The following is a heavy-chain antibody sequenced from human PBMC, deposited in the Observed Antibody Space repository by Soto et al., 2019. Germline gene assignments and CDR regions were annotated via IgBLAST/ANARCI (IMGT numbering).Heavy chain of an antibody. CDR1: GFTFSSYA. CDR2: ISSSSSYI. J-gene: IGHJ4*02. D-gene: IGHD6-19*01. CDR3: ARDSNQWLGLLDFDY. Sequence: PGGSLRLSCAASGFTFSSYAMSWVRQAPGKGLEWVSSISSSSSYIYYADSVKGRFTISRDNAKNSLYLQMNSLRAEDTAVYYCARDSNQWLGLLDFDYWGQGTLVTVSS. V-gene: IGHV3-21*01.